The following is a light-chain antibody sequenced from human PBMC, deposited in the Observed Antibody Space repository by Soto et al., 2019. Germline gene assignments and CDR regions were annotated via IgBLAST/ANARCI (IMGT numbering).Light chain of an antibody. V-gene: IGKV2-28*01. J-gene: IGKJ1*01. CDR2: LGS. CDR3: MHLLQTPPWT. Sequence: DIVMTQSPLSLSVTPGEPASISCRSSQSLLHSNGYNYLSWYLQKPGQSPQLLIYLGSSRASGVPDRFSGSGAGTDFTLKISRVEAEDVGVYYCMHLLQTPPWTFGQGTEVEIK. CDR1: QSLLHSNGYNY.